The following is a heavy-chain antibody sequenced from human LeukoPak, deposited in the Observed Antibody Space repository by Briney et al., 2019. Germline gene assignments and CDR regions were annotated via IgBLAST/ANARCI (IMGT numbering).Heavy chain of an antibody. CDR3: ARGGSVWFGEFLLAFDI. D-gene: IGHD3-10*01. J-gene: IGHJ3*02. CDR2: IYYSGST. CDR1: GGSISSYY. Sequence: SETLSPTCTVSGGSISSYYWSWIRQPPGKGLEWIGYIYYSGSTNYNPSLKSRVTISVDTSKNQFSLKLSSVTAADTAVYYCARGGSVWFGEFLLAFDIWGQGTMVTVSS. V-gene: IGHV4-59*01.